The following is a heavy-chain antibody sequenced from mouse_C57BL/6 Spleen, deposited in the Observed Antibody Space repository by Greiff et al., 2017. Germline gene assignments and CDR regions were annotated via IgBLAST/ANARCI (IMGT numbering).Heavy chain of an antibody. Sequence: QVQLQQPGAELVKPGASVKLSCKASGYTFTSYWMHWVKQRPGRGLEWIGRIDPNSGGTKYNEKFKSKATLTVDKPSSTAYMQLSSRTSEDSSVYYCARDDGYAMDYWGQGTSVTVAS. CDR3: ARDDGYAMDY. D-gene: IGHD2-12*01. CDR2: IDPNSGGT. J-gene: IGHJ4*01. V-gene: IGHV1-72*01. CDR1: GYTFTSYW.